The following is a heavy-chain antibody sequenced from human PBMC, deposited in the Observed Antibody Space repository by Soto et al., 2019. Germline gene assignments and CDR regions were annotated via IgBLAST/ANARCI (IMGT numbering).Heavy chain of an antibody. D-gene: IGHD5-12*01. Sequence: SVEVSCKXSGGTFSSYAISWVRQAPGQGLEWMGGIIPIFGTANYAQKFQGRVTITADESTSTAYMELSSLRSEDTAVYYCARGRWLQGDYYYYGMDVWGQGTTVTVSS. CDR2: IIPIFGTA. CDR3: ARGRWLQGDYYYYGMDV. CDR1: GGTFSSYA. V-gene: IGHV1-69*13. J-gene: IGHJ6*02.